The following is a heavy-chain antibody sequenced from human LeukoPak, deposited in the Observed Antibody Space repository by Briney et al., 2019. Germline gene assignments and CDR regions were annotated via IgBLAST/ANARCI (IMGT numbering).Heavy chain of an antibody. J-gene: IGHJ4*02. CDR3: ARDSPYYYDSSGYFDY. Sequence: GGSLRLSCAASGFTFSSYAMSWVRQAPGKGLEWVSVIYSGGSTYYADSVKGRFTISRDNSKNTLYLQMNSLRAEDTAVYYCARDSPYYYDSSGYFDYWGQGTLVTVSS. CDR1: GFTFSSYA. CDR2: IYSGGST. D-gene: IGHD3-22*01. V-gene: IGHV3-66*01.